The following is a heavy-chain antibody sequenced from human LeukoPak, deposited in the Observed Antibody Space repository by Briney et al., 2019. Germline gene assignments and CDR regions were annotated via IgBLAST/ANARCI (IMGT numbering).Heavy chain of an antibody. CDR2: INLDGSEK. Sequence: GGSLRLSCTASGFTFSSYWMSWARQAPGKGLEWVANINLDGSEKNYVDSVKGRFTISRDNARKSLYLQMNSLRAEDTAVYYCARDPLALHYYYYMDVWGIGTTVTVSS. CDR3: ARDPLALHYYYYMDV. V-gene: IGHV3-7*01. CDR1: GFTFSSYW. J-gene: IGHJ6*03.